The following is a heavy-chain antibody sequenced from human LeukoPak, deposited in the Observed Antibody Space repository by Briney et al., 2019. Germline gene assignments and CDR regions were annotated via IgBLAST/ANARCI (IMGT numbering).Heavy chain of an antibody. D-gene: IGHD5-12*01. J-gene: IGHJ4*02. V-gene: IGHV4-59*02. Sequence: SETLSLTCTVPGGSVSNYYWHWIRQAPGKGLEWIGEIYHSGSTNYNPSLKSRVTISVDKSKNQFSLKLSSVTAADTAVYYCARGLYSGYDLGYWGQGTLVTVSS. CDR2: IYHSGST. CDR1: GGSVSNYY. CDR3: ARGLYSGYDLGY.